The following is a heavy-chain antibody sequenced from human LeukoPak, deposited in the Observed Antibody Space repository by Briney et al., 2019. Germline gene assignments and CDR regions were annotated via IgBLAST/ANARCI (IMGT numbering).Heavy chain of an antibody. J-gene: IGHJ4*02. Sequence: PGGSLRLSCAVSGFTFSNYWMHWVRQSPGKGLVWVSRINMDGSITTYADSVKGRSTISRDNAKNTLYLQMNSLRAEDTAVYYCSRARGDYRYFDYWSQGTLVTVSS. V-gene: IGHV3-74*01. CDR1: GFTFSNYW. CDR3: SRARGDYRYFDY. CDR2: INMDGSIT. D-gene: IGHD4-17*01.